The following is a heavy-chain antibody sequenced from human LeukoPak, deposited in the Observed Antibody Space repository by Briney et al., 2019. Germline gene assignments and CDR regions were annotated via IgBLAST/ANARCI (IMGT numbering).Heavy chain of an antibody. CDR3: ARHSVGSSWSVEYFQH. CDR2: IYHSGST. J-gene: IGHJ1*01. CDR1: GGSISSYY. D-gene: IGHD6-13*01. Sequence: PSETLSLTCTVSGGSISSYYWSWIRQPPGKGLEWIGSIYHSGSTYYNPSLKSRVTISVDTSKNQFSLKLSSVTAADTAVYYCARHSVGSSWSVEYFQHWGQGTLVTVSS. V-gene: IGHV4-59*08.